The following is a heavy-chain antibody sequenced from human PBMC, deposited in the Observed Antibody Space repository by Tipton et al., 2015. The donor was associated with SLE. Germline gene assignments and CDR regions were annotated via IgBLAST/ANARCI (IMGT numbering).Heavy chain of an antibody. J-gene: IGHJ6*02. CDR1: GYTFTNYA. D-gene: IGHD3-10*01. CDR2: ISYDGNIE. V-gene: IGHV3-30-3*01. Sequence: QLVQSGAEVKKPGASVKVSCKASGYTFTNYAMYWVRQAAGKGPEWVALISYDGNIESYTDSVRGRFTISRDNSANALFLQMNNLSTEDSAIYYCAAAREPGVFYYYNPMDVWGQGTAVTASS. CDR3: AAAREPGVFYYYNPMDV.